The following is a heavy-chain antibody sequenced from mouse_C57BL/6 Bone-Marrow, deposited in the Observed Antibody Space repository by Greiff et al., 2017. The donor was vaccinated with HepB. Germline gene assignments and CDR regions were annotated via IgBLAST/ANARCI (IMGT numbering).Heavy chain of an antibody. CDR2: ISYDGSN. Sequence: QLQESGPGLVKPSQSLSLTCSVPGYSITSGYYWNWIRQFPGNKLEWMGYISYDGSNNYNPSLKNRISITRDTSRNQFFLKLNSVTTEDTATYYCAREGFYYYGSSSYAMDYWGQGTSVTVSS. D-gene: IGHD1-1*01. CDR1: GYSITSGYY. CDR3: AREGFYYYGSSSYAMDY. J-gene: IGHJ4*01. V-gene: IGHV3-6*01.